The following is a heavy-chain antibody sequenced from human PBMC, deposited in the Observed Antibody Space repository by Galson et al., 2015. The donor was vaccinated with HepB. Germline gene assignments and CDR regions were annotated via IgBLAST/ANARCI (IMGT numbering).Heavy chain of an antibody. CDR1: GFTFSSYA. V-gene: IGHV3-30-3*01. CDR2: ISYDGSNK. J-gene: IGHJ5*02. D-gene: IGHD6-13*01. Sequence: SLRLSCAASGFTFSSYAMHWVRQAPGKGLEWVAVISYDGSNKYYADSVKGRFTISRDNSKNTLYLQMNSLRAEDTAVYYCASNSGYSSSWDWFDPWGQGTLVTVSS. CDR3: ASNSGYSSSWDWFDP.